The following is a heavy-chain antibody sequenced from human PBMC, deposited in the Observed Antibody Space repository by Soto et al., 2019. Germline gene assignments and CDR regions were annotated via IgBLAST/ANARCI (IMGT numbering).Heavy chain of an antibody. Sequence: QVQLLQSGAEVPRPGSSVQVSCMASGGTFSSYAISWVRLAPGRGLAWMGGVIPIFGTANYAQKFQGRVPITADESTSTAYMELSSLRSEDKAVYYCAGGEGVYAVTTKNGMDDWGQGTTVTVSS. CDR3: AGGEGVYAVTTKNGMDD. D-gene: IGHD4-17*01. J-gene: IGHJ6*02. V-gene: IGHV1-69*01. CDR2: VIPIFGTA. CDR1: GGTFSSYA.